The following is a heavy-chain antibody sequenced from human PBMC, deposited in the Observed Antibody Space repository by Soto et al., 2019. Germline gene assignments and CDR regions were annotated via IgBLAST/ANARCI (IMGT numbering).Heavy chain of an antibody. J-gene: IGHJ4*02. CDR2: INHSGST. CDR1: GGSFSGYY. CDR3: ARSSPQYYYDSSGFRRLFDY. D-gene: IGHD3-22*01. V-gene: IGHV4-34*01. Sequence: PSETLSLTCAVYGGSFSGYYWSWIRQPPGKGLEWIGEINHSGSTNYNPSLKSRVTISVDTSKNQFSLKLSSVTAADTAVYYCARSSPQYYYDSSGFRRLFDYWGQGTLVTVSS.